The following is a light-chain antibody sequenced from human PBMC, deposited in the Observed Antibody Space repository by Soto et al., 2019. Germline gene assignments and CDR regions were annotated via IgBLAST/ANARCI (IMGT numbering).Light chain of an antibody. J-gene: IGKJ4*01. CDR2: WAS. CDR3: QEYYSFPLT. Sequence: DIVMTQSPDSLAVSLGERATINCKSSQSVLYSSNXXXXLAWYQQKPGQPPKLLIYWASTRESGVPDRFSGSGSGTDFTLTISSXXXXDVAIYYCQEYYSFPLTFGGGTKVEIK. CDR1: QSVLYSSNXXXX. V-gene: IGKV4-1*01.